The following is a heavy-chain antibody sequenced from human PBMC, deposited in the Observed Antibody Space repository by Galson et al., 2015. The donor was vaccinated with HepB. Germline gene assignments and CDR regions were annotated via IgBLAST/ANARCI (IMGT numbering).Heavy chain of an antibody. V-gene: IGHV3-23*01. CDR3: AKGPPYDCDAAEYFQH. J-gene: IGHJ1*01. CDR2: ISGSGGST. D-gene: IGHD3-3*01. Sequence: SLRLSCAASGFTFSSYAMSWVRQAPGKGLEWVSAISGSGGSTYYADSVKGRFTISRDNSKNTLYLQMNSLRAEDTAVYYCAKGPPYDCDAAEYFQHWGQGTLVTVSS. CDR1: GFTFSSYA.